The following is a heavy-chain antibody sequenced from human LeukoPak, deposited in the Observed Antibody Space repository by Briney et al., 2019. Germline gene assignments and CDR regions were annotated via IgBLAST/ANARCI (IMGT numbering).Heavy chain of an antibody. CDR2: IKQDGSEK. V-gene: IGHV3-7*03. D-gene: IGHD5-18*01. CDR3: ASPIQLWPYDAFDI. J-gene: IGHJ3*02. CDR1: GFTFSSYW. Sequence: GGSLRLSCAASGFTFSSYWMSWVRQAPGKGLEWVANIKQDGSEKYYVDSVKGRFTISRDNAKNSLYLQMNSLKTEDTAVYYCASPIQLWPYDAFDIWGQGTMVTVSS.